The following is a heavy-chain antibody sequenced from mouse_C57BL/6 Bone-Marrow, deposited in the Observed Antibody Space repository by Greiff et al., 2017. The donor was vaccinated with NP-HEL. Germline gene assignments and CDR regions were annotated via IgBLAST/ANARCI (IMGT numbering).Heavy chain of an antibody. Sequence: VQLQQSGPVLVKPGASVKMSCKASGYTFTDYYMNWVKQSHGKSLEWIGVINPYNGGTSYNQKFKGKATLTVDKSSSTAYMELNSLTSEDSAVYYCARRKVTTVVATRYFDVWGTGTTVTVSS. CDR3: ARRKVTTVVATRYFDV. CDR1: GYTFTDYY. CDR2: INPYNGGT. V-gene: IGHV1-19*01. J-gene: IGHJ1*03. D-gene: IGHD1-1*01.